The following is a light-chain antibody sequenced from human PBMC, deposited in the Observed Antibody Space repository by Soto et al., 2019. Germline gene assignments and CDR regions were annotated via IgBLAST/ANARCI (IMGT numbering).Light chain of an antibody. J-gene: IGLJ1*01. CDR2: EVT. CDR1: SSDVGSYNL. V-gene: IGLV2-23*02. Sequence: QSALTQPASGSGSPGQSITISCTGTSSDVGSYNLVPWYQQHPGKAPKFMIFEVTQRPSGVSNRFSGSKSGNTASLTISGLQAEDEADYYCCSYAGSSTYVFGTGTKVTVL. CDR3: CSYAGSSTYV.